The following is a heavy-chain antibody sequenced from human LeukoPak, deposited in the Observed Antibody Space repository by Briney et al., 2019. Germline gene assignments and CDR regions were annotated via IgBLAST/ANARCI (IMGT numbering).Heavy chain of an antibody. CDR2: LSGDGSST. V-gene: IGHV3-74*03. CDR1: GFTFSTYW. Sequence: GGSLRLSCVASGFTFSTYWMHWVRQAPGKGLLWVSRLSGDGSSTKYADSLKGRFTISRDNAKNTLYLQMNSLRAEDTAVYYCAKKHYDILTGYLFDYWGQGTLVTVSS. CDR3: AKKHYDILTGYLFDY. D-gene: IGHD3-9*01. J-gene: IGHJ4*02.